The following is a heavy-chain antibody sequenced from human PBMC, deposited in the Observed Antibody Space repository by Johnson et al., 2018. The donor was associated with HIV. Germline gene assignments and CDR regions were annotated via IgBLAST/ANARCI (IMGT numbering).Heavy chain of an antibody. J-gene: IGHJ3*02. V-gene: IGHV3-13*01. D-gene: IGHD3-10*01. Sequence: VQLEESGGGLVKPGGSLRLSCAASGFSSSRYAMHWIRQATGKGLEWVSAIGTAGDTYYPGSVKGRFTISRENAKNSLYLQMNSLRAGDTAVYYCARDRGAGHAFDIWGQGTMVTVSS. CDR2: IGTAGDT. CDR3: ARDRGAGHAFDI. CDR1: GFSSSRYA.